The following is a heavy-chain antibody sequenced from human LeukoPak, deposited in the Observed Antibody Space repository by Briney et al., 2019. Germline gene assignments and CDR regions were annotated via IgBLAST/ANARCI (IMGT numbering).Heavy chain of an antibody. D-gene: IGHD6-13*01. CDR2: IIPIFGTA. J-gene: IGHJ3*02. CDR3: ASRKRIAAAAGGNAFDI. Sequence: SVKVSCKASGGTFSSYAISWVRQASGQGLEWMGGIIPIFGTANYAQKFQGRVTITTDESTSTAYMELSSLRSEDTAVYYCASRKRIAAAAGGNAFDIWGQGTMVTVSS. CDR1: GGTFSSYA. V-gene: IGHV1-69*05.